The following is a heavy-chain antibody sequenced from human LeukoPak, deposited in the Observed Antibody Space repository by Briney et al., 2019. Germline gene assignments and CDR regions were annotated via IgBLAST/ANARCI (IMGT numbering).Heavy chain of an antibody. CDR3: AREALFSGSYDWFDP. D-gene: IGHD1-26*01. J-gene: IGHJ5*02. CDR2: INPNSGGT. Sequence: GASVKVSCKASGYTFTGYSMHWVRQAPGQGLEWMGWINPNSGGTNYAQKFQGRVTMTRDTSISTAYMELSRLRSDDTAVYYCAREALFSGSYDWFDPWGQGTLVTVSS. V-gene: IGHV1-2*02. CDR1: GYTFTGYS.